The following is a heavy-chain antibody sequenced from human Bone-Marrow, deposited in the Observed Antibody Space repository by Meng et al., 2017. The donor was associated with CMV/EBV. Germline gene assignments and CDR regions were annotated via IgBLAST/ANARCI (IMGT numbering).Heavy chain of an antibody. Sequence: GESLKISCASAGFTFSSYAMSWVRQAPGKGLEWVSAISGSGGSTYYADSVKGRFTISRDNSKNTLYLQMNSLRAEDTAVYYCAKDTETVVTFDAFDIWGQGTRVT. CDR2: ISGSGGST. D-gene: IGHD4-23*01. V-gene: IGHV3-23*01. CDR1: GFTFSSYA. CDR3: AKDTETVVTFDAFDI. J-gene: IGHJ3*02.